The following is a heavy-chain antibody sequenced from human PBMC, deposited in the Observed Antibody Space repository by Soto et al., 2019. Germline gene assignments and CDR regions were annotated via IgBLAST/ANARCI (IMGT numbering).Heavy chain of an antibody. J-gene: IGHJ6*02. D-gene: IGHD3-9*01. CDR2: INHSGST. Sequence: SETLSLTCAVYGGSFSGYYWSWIRQPPGKGLEWIGEINHSGSTNYNPSLKSRVTISVDTSKNQFSLKLSSVTAADTAVYYCARFNWELRYPYYYGMDVWGQGTTVTVSS. CDR3: ARFNWELRYPYYYGMDV. CDR1: GGSFSGYY. V-gene: IGHV4-34*01.